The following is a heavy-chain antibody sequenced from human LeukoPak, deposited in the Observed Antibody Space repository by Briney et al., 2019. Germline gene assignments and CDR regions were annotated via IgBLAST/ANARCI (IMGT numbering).Heavy chain of an antibody. CDR1: GFTISSYA. D-gene: IGHD4/OR15-4a*01. Sequence: PGGSLRLSCAVSGFTISSYAMSWVRQAPGKGLEWLSSISVSGGSTYYADSVTGRFTISRDNSKNTLYLQMNSLRAEDTAVYYCARRAGAYSHPYDYWGQGTLVTVSS. V-gene: IGHV3-23*01. CDR3: ARRAGAYSHPYDY. J-gene: IGHJ4*02. CDR2: ISVSGGST.